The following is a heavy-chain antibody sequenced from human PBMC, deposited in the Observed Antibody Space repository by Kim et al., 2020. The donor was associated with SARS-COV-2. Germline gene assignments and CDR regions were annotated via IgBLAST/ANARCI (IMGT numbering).Heavy chain of an antibody. Sequence: GGSLRLSCAASGFTFSSYGMHWVRQAPGKGLEWVAVIWYDGSNKYYADSVKGRFTISRDNSKNTLYLQMNSLRAEDTAVYYCARETMVRGVITWGLDYWGQGTLVTVSS. CDR1: GFTFSSYG. CDR3: ARETMVRGVITWGLDY. D-gene: IGHD3-10*01. V-gene: IGHV3-33*01. CDR2: IWYDGSNK. J-gene: IGHJ4*02.